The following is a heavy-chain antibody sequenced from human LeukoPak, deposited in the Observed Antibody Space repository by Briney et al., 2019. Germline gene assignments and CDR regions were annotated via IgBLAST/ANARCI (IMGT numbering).Heavy chain of an antibody. D-gene: IGHD4-17*01. CDR3: ARGQGTVTTH. CDR2: INHSGSA. V-gene: IGHV4-34*01. CDR1: GGSFSGYY. J-gene: IGHJ4*02. Sequence: SETLSLTCAGSGGSFSGYYWTWIRQPPGKGLEWIGEINHSGSANYSPSLSSRVTISLDMSENQLSLKLTSVTAADTAVYYCARGQGTVTTHWGQGTLVTVSS.